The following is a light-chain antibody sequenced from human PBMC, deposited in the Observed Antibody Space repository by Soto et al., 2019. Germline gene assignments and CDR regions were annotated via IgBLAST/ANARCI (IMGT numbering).Light chain of an antibody. CDR1: SSKIGSNH. J-gene: IGLJ3*02. V-gene: IGLV1-47*01. Sequence: QSVLPQPPSASGTPGQRVTISCSGSSSKIGSNHVYWYQQFPGMAPKLLMYRSDQRPTGVPDRFSGSKSGTSASLAISGLRSDDEADYYCSARDDILSGGVCGRGTKLTV. CDR2: RSD. CDR3: SARDDILSGGV.